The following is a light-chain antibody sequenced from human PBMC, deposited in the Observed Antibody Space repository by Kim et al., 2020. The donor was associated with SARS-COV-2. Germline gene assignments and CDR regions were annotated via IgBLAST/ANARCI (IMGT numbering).Light chain of an antibody. J-gene: IGKJ2*01. V-gene: IGKV3-15*01. CDR1: QSVSNK. Sequence: EIVMTQSPVILSVSPGERVTLSCRASQSVSNKLAWYQQKPGQAPRLLMYYASTRATGIPARFSGDGSGTEFTLTISSLQSEDFAVYYCQQYNDWPPYTFGQGTKLEIK. CDR2: YAS. CDR3: QQYNDWPPYT.